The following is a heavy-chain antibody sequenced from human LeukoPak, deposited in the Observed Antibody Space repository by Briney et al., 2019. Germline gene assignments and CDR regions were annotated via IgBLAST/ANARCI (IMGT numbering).Heavy chain of an antibody. J-gene: IGHJ4*02. CDR1: GFTVSSNY. V-gene: IGHV3-53*01. CDR2: IYSGGST. Sequence: GGSLRLSCAASGFTVSSNYMSWVRQAPGRGLEWVSVIYSGGSTYYADSVKGRFTISRDNSKNTVYLQMNSLRAEDTAVYYCVSFYETYWGRGTLVTVSS. D-gene: IGHD2/OR15-2a*01. CDR3: VSFYETY.